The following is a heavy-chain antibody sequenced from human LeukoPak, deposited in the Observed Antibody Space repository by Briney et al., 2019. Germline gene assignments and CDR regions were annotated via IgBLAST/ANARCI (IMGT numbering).Heavy chain of an antibody. D-gene: IGHD3-9*01. CDR3: AKGLTNLGDD. V-gene: IGHV3-23*01. Sequence: GGSLRLSCAASGFTFSSYSMSWVRQAPGKGLEWVSGLSGSGSSAYYADSVKGRFTISRDNSKNTLYLQMNSLRPEDTAVYYCAKGLTNLGDDWGQGTLVTVSS. CDR2: LSGSGSSA. CDR1: GFTFSSYS. J-gene: IGHJ4*02.